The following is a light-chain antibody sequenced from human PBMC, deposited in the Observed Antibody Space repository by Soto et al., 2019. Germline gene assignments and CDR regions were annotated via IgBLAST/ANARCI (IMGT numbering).Light chain of an antibody. J-gene: IGKJ3*01. CDR3: QQYNSYSKFT. CDR1: QSISSW. CDR2: DAS. V-gene: IGKV1-5*01. Sequence: DIQMAQSPSTLSAWLLERATMXTPTSQSISSWLAWYQPKPGKAPKLLIYDASSLESGVPSRFSGSGSGTEFTLTISSLQPDDFATYYCQQYNSYSKFTFGPGTKVDI.